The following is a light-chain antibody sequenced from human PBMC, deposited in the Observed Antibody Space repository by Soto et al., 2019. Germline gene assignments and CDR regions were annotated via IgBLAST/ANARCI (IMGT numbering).Light chain of an antibody. J-gene: IGKJ5*01. V-gene: IGKV3-20*01. Sequence: EIVLTQSPGTLSLSPCEGATLSSRASQTVTRNYLAWHQQKPGQTPRLLVYGASSRATGIPDRFSGSGSGTDFTLTISRLEPEDFAVYYCQQHGSSPITFGQGTRLEIK. CDR2: GAS. CDR3: QQHGSSPIT. CDR1: QTVTRNY.